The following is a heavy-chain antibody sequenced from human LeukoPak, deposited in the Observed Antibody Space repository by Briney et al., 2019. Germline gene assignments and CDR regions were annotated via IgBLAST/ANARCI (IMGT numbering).Heavy chain of an antibody. V-gene: IGHV1-69*13. CDR2: IIPIFGPA. J-gene: IGHJ6*04. CDR3: ARRGPSYCSSTSCYLDV. Sequence: ASVKVSCKASGGTFSSYAISWVRQAPGQGLEWMGGIIPIFGPANYAQKFQGRVTITADESTSTAYMELSSLRSEDTAVYYCARRGPSYCSSTSCYLDVWGKGTTVTVSS. CDR1: GGTFSSYA. D-gene: IGHD2-2*01.